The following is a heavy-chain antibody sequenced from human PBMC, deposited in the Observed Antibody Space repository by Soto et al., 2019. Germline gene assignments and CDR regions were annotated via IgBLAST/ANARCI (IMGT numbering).Heavy chain of an antibody. D-gene: IGHD1-26*01. V-gene: IGHV3-48*02. J-gene: IGHJ4*02. CDR2: ISSSSSTI. CDR1: GFTFSSYS. Sequence: GGSLRLSCAASGFTFSSYSMNWVRQAPGKGLEWVSYISSSSSTIYYADSVKGRFTISRDNAKNSLYLQMNSLRDEDTAVYYCARDITSGSYPYYFDYWGQGTLVTVSS. CDR3: ARDITSGSYPYYFDY.